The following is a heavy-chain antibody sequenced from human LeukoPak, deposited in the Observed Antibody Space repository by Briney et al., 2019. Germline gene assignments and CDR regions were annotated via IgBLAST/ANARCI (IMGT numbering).Heavy chain of an antibody. V-gene: IGHV4-39*01. J-gene: IGHJ4*02. CDR3: ARHQNRDGNSPRPCDN. CDR1: GGSISSSNSY. Sequence: PSETLSLTCTVSGGSISSSNSYWGWIRQPPGKGLEWIGKIYYSGSTYYNPSLKSRVTISVDTSKNQFSLNLSSVTAADTALYYCARHQNRDGNSPRPCDNWGQGTLVTVSS. D-gene: IGHD5-24*01. CDR2: IYYSGST.